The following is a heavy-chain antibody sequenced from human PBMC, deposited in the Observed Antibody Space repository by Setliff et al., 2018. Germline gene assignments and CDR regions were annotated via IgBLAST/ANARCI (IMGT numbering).Heavy chain of an antibody. J-gene: IGHJ5*02. D-gene: IGHD6-13*01. V-gene: IGHV4-4*08. CDR3: ARGGGVAAAAWFDP. CDR2: MYTSGTT. CDR1: RGSISSSY. Sequence: PSETLSLTCTVSRGSISSSYWSWIRLPPGKRLEWIGYMYTSGTTEYNPSLNSRVTMSLDTSKNQFSLNLSSVTAADTAVYYCARGGGVAAAAWFDPWGQGTLVTVSS.